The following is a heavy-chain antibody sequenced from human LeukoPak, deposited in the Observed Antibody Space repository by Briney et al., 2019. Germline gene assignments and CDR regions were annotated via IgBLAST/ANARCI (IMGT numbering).Heavy chain of an antibody. V-gene: IGHV1-2*02. CDR1: GYTFTGYY. CDR3: ARVLRPGDYPFDI. D-gene: IGHD4-17*01. CDR2: INPNSGGT. J-gene: IGHJ3*02. Sequence: ASAKVSCKASGYTFTGYYMHWVRQAPGQGLEWMGWINPNSGGTNYAQKFQGRVTMTRDTSISTAYMELSRLRSDDTAVYYCARVLRPGDYPFDIWGQGTMVTVSS.